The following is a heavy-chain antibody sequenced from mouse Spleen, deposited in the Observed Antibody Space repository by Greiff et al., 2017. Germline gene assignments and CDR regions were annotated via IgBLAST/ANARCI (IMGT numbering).Heavy chain of an antibody. V-gene: IGHV14-3*01. D-gene: IGHD1-1*01. J-gene: IGHJ1*03. CDR3: ARGIGYYYGSSYDWYFDV. CDR2: IDPANGNT. CDR1: GFNIKNTY. Sequence: VQLQQSVAELVRPGASVKLSCTASGFNIKNTYMHWVKQRPEQGLEWIGRIDPANGNTKYAPKFQGKATITADTSSNTAYLQLSSLTSEDTAIYYCARGIGYYYGSSYDWYFDVWGTGTTVTVSS.